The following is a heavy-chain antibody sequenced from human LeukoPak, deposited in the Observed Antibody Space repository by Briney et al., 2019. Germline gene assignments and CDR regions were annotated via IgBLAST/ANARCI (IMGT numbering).Heavy chain of an antibody. CDR2: ITDSGVAT. CDR3: ATSKL. J-gene: IGHJ4*02. V-gene: IGHV3-23*01. CDR1: GFTFSSYA. Sequence: PGGSLRLSCAASGFTFSSYAMTWVRQAPGKGLEWVSGITDSGVATYYADSVKGRFTTSRDNSKDTLFLQMNSLRAEDTAVYYCATSKLWGQGTLVTVSS.